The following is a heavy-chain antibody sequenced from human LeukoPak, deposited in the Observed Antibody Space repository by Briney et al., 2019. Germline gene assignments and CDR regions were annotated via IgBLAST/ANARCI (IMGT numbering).Heavy chain of an antibody. V-gene: IGHV3-7*03. D-gene: IGHD3-10*01. CDR3: ASQRFGDSDY. CDR2: IKQDGSEK. Sequence: GGSLRLSCAASGFTFTNYWMNWVRQAPGKGLEWVASIKQDGSEKYYVDSVKGRLTISRDNAKNSLYLQMNSLRAEDTAVYYCASQRFGDSDYWGQGTLVTVSS. CDR1: GFTFTNYW. J-gene: IGHJ4*02.